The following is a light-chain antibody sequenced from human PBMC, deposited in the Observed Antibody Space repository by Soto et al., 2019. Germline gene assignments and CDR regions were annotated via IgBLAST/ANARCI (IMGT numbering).Light chain of an antibody. CDR2: AVN. V-gene: IGLV2-8*01. CDR1: SSDIGGYNS. J-gene: IGLJ2*01. CDR3: SSSTGSNNFVV. Sequence: QSALTQPPSASGSPGQSVTISCTGTSSDIGGYNSVSWYQQHPGKVPKLIIYAVNKRPSGVPDRFSGSKSGNTASLTVSGLQAEDEADYSCSSSTGSNNFVVFGGGTKVTVL.